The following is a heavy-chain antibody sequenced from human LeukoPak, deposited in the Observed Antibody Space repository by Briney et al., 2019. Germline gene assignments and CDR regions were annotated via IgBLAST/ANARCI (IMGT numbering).Heavy chain of an antibody. Sequence: GGYLRLYCAASGFTFSSYAMNWVRQAPGKGMESVSAISGSGGSTYYADSVKGRFTISRDNSKNTLYLQMNSLRAEDTAVYYCAKDLLGVVPAASFDYWGQGTLVTVSS. CDR3: AKDLLGVVPAASFDY. CDR1: GFTFSSYA. V-gene: IGHV3-23*01. CDR2: ISGSGGST. J-gene: IGHJ4*02. D-gene: IGHD2-2*01.